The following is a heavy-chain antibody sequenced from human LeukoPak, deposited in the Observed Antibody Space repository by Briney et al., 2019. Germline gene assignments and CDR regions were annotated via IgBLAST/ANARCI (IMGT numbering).Heavy chain of an antibody. D-gene: IGHD3-3*01. CDR3: AKDLKSAMDY. J-gene: IGHJ4*02. CDR2: ISSSSSYI. V-gene: IGHV3-21*01. CDR1: GFTFSSYS. Sequence: SGGSLRLSCAASGFTFSSYSMNWVRQAPGKGLEWVSSISSSSSYIYYADSVKGRFTISRDNAKNSLYLQMNSLRAEDTAVYYCAKDLKSAMDYWGQGTLVTVSS.